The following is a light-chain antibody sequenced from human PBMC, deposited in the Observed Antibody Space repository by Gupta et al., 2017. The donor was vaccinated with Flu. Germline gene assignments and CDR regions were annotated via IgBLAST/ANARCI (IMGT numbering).Light chain of an antibody. CDR1: SSDIGGYNF. V-gene: IGLV2-8*01. Sequence: QSALTQPPSAFGSPGQSVTISCTGTSSDIGGYNFVSWYQQHPGKAPKLMIYEVTKRPSGVPDRFSGSKSGNTASLTVSGLQSEDEADYYCSSYSGSNNKVLFGGGTKLTVL. J-gene: IGLJ2*01. CDR2: EVT. CDR3: SSYSGSNNKVL.